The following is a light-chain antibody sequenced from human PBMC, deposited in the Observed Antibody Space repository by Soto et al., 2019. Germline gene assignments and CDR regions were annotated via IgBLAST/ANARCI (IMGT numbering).Light chain of an antibody. J-gene: IGKJ2*01. CDR3: QQSHIANT. Sequence: DIQMTQSPSSLSASVGDRVTITCRASQSVGTTLNWYQQKPEKAPKLLIYGASRLQSGVPSRFSGSGSGTHFTLTISSLQPEDFATYHCQQSHIANTFGQGTKLEIK. CDR2: GAS. V-gene: IGKV1-39*01. CDR1: QSVGTT.